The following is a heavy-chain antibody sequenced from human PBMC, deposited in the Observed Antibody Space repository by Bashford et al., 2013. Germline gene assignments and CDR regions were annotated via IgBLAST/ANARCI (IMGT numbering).Heavy chain of an antibody. J-gene: IGHJ5*02. Sequence: WGSLRLSCTASGFIFSGSNMNWVRQAPGKGLEWVSSISSGSNYIYYADSVRGRFTISRDDAKNSLYLQMNSLRAEDTAVYYCVRENVLVWFGERKHNNWLDPWGQGTLVTVSS. CDR1: GFIFSGSN. D-gene: IGHD3-10*01. CDR3: VRENVLVWFGERKHNNWLDP. V-gene: IGHV3-21*01. CDR2: ISSGSNYI.